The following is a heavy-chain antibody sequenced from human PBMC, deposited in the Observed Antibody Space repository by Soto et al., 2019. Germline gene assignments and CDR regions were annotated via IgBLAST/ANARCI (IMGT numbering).Heavy chain of an antibody. D-gene: IGHD3-22*01. Sequence: QVQLQESGPGLVKPSQTLSLTCTVSGGSISSGGYYWSWIRQHPGKGLEWIGYIYYSGSTYYNPSLKSRVTISADTSKNQFSLKLSSVTAADTAVYYCARAAVVVITTAMPGWFDPWGQGTLVTVSS. CDR3: ARAAVVVITTAMPGWFDP. J-gene: IGHJ5*02. CDR1: GGSISSGGYY. V-gene: IGHV4-31*03. CDR2: IYYSGST.